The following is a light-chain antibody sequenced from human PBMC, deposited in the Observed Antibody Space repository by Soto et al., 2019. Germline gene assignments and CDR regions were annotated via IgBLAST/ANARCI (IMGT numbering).Light chain of an antibody. CDR1: QSVSSSY. Sequence: EIVLTQSPGTLSLSPGERATLSCRASQSVSSSYLAWYQQKPGQAPRLLIYGASSRATGIPDRFSGSGSGTDFPVTITRLEPEDFAVYYCQPYASPPPYTFEPRTTLEIK. V-gene: IGKV3-20*01. CDR3: QPYASPPPYT. CDR2: GAS. J-gene: IGKJ2*01.